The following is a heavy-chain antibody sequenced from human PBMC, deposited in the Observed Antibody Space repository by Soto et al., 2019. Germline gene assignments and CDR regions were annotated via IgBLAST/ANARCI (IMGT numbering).Heavy chain of an antibody. Sequence: EVQLVESGGGLVKPGGSLRLSCAASGFTFSSYSMNWVRQAPGKGLEWVSSISSSSSYIYYADSVKGRFTISRDNAKNPLYLQMNSLGAEDTAVYYCAREVYSSCWDVNWFDPWGQGTLVTVSS. CDR2: ISSSSSYI. D-gene: IGHD6-13*01. J-gene: IGHJ5*02. V-gene: IGHV3-21*01. CDR3: AREVYSSCWDVNWFDP. CDR1: GFTFSSYS.